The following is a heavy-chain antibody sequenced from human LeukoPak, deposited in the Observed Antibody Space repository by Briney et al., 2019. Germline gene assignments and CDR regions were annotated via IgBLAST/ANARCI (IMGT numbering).Heavy chain of an antibody. Sequence: SETLSLTCTASGGSVSSGSYYWSWIRQPPGKGLEWIGYIYYSGSTNYNPSLKSRVTISVDTSKNQFSLKRSSVTAADTAVYYCARAPGLPYYYYYGMDVWGQGTTVTVSS. J-gene: IGHJ6*02. D-gene: IGHD3/OR15-3a*01. CDR1: GGSVSSGSYY. V-gene: IGHV4-61*01. CDR2: IYYSGST. CDR3: ARAPGLPYYYYYGMDV.